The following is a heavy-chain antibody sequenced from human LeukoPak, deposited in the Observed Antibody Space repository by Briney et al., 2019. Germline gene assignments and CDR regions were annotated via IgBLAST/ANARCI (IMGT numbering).Heavy chain of an antibody. V-gene: IGHV1-18*04. J-gene: IGHJ5*02. Sequence: ASVKVSCKASGYTFTGYYIHWVRQAPGQGLEWMGWISAYNGNTNYAQKLQGRVTMTTDTSTSTAYMELRSLRSDDTAVYYCARDGVCSSTSCYHNWFDPWGQGTLVTVSS. CDR3: ARDGVCSSTSCYHNWFDP. D-gene: IGHD2-2*01. CDR1: GYTFTGYY. CDR2: ISAYNGNT.